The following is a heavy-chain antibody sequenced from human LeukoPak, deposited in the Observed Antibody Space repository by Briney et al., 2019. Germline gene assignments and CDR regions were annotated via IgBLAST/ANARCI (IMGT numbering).Heavy chain of an antibody. J-gene: IGHJ6*03. CDR3: ARGAARYYYYYMDV. CDR1: GGSISSYY. CDR2: IYYSGST. Sequence: PSETLSLTCTVSGGSISSYYWSWIRQPPGKGLEWMGYIYYSGSTNYNPSLESRVTISVDTSKNQFSQKLSSVTAADTAVYYCARGAARYYYYYMDVWGKGTTVTVSS. V-gene: IGHV4-59*01.